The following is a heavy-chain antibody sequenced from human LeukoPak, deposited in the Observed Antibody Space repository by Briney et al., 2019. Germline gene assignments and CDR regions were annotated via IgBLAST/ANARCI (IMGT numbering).Heavy chain of an antibody. CDR1: GYTFTSYG. D-gene: IGHD3-10*02. CDR3: ASLSGVVKAVLDAFDI. CDR2: IIPIFGTA. V-gene: IGHV1-69*13. Sequence: SVKVSCKASGYTFTSYGISWVRQAPGQGLEWMGGIIPIFGTANYAQKFQGRVTITADESTSTAYMELSSLRSEDTAVYYCASLSGVVKAVLDAFDIWGQGTMVTVSS. J-gene: IGHJ3*02.